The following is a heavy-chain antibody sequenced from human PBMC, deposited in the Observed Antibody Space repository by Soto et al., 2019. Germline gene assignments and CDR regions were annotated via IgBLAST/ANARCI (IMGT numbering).Heavy chain of an antibody. D-gene: IGHD1-20*01. CDR1: GFTFSSYA. CDR2: ISYDGSNK. J-gene: IGHJ6*02. Sequence: GGSLRLSCAASGFTFSSYAMHWVRQAPGKGLEWVAVISYDGSNKYYADSVKGRFTISRDNSKNTLYLQMNSLRAEDTAVYYCARAGITKIYYYNGMDVWGQGTTVTVSS. V-gene: IGHV3-30-3*01. CDR3: ARAGITKIYYYNGMDV.